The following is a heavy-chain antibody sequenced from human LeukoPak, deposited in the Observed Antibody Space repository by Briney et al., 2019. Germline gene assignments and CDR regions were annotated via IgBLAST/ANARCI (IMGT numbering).Heavy chain of an antibody. Sequence: ASVKVSCKASGYTFTGYYMHWVRQAPGQGLEWMGWINPNSGGTNYAQKFQDRVTMTRDTSVNTAYMELRRLRSDDTAVYYCARTLSMDRGIRGGYYFDYWGQGTLVTVSS. CDR1: GYTFTGYY. D-gene: IGHD3-10*01. V-gene: IGHV1-2*02. CDR3: ARTLSMDRGIRGGYYFDY. J-gene: IGHJ4*02. CDR2: INPNSGGT.